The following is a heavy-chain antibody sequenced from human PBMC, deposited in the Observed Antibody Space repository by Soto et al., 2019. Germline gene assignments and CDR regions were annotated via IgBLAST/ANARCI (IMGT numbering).Heavy chain of an antibody. D-gene: IGHD6-13*01. Sequence: QVHLEESGGGVVQPGTSRRLSFVASGSPFGSYEMHWFGQAQGKGLEWVAVIPNTENKKYYADSVKGRFTISRDNSQNTLFLQMDSLMSEDTAMYYCARTAGGRVRGALDIWGQGTMVTVS. CDR2: IPNTENKK. CDR3: ARTAGGRVRGALDI. CDR1: GSPFGSYE. V-gene: IGHV3-30-3*01. J-gene: IGHJ3*02.